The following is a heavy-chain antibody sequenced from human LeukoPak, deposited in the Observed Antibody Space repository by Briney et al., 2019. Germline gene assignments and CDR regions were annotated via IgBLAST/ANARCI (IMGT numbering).Heavy chain of an antibody. D-gene: IGHD5-18*01. CDR2: IYTSGST. V-gene: IGHV4-4*07. CDR1: GGSISSYY. CDR3: ARSGYSYGYGYAFDI. J-gene: IGHJ3*02. Sequence: SETLSLTCTVSGGSISSYYWSWIRQPAGKGLEWIGRIYTSGSTNYNPSLKSRVTISVDTSKNQFSLKLSSVTAADTAVYYCARSGYSYGYGYAFDIWGQGTMVTVSS.